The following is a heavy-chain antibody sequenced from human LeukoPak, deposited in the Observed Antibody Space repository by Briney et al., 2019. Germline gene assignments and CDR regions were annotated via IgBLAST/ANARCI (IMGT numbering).Heavy chain of an antibody. CDR1: GYTFTDYY. CDR3: ARAKREVITTTYYFDY. CDR2: INPNSGGT. Sequence: GASVKVSCKASGYTFTDYYMHWVRQAPGQGLEWMGRINPNSGGTKYAQKFQGRVTMTRNTSISTAYMELSSLRSEDTAVYYCARAKREVITTTYYFDYWGQGTLVTVSS. V-gene: IGHV1-2*06. J-gene: IGHJ4*02. D-gene: IGHD3-22*01.